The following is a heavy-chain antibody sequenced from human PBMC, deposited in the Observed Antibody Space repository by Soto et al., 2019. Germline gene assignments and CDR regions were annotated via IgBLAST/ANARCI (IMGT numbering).Heavy chain of an antibody. CDR3: ARGIATGQLDP. J-gene: IGHJ5*02. CDR2: INPDNGNT. D-gene: IGHD2-15*01. CDR1: GYTFTGYT. V-gene: IGHV1-3*01. Sequence: ASVKVSCKASGYTFTGYTMNGVRQAPGQRLEWMGWINPDNGNTKSSQKFQDRVIITRDTSASTAYMDLSSLRSEDTAVYYCARGIATGQLDPWGQGTLVTVSS.